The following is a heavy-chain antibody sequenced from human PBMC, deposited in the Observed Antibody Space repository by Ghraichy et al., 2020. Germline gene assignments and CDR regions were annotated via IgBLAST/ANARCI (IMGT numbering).Heavy chain of an antibody. V-gene: IGHV1-69*04. CDR3: ARGYGDSPFDP. D-gene: IGHD4-17*01. J-gene: IGHJ5*02. CDR2: IIPILGIA. Sequence: SGKVSCKASGGTFSSYAISWVRQAPGQGLEWMGRIIPILGIANYAQKFQGRVTITADKSTSTAYMELSSLRSEDTAVYYCARGYGDSPFDPWGQGTLVTVSS. CDR1: GGTFSSYA.